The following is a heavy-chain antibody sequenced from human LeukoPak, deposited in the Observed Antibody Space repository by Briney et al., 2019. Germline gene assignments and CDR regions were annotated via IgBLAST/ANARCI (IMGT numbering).Heavy chain of an antibody. CDR1: VYTFTSYG. Sequence: AASVKVSCKASVYTFTSYGISWVRQAPGQGLEWMGWISAYNGNTNYAQKLQGRVTMTTDTSTSTAYMELRSLRSDDTAVYYCARGKMTTVTTRAFDIWGQGTMVTVSS. V-gene: IGHV1-18*01. J-gene: IGHJ3*02. CDR3: ARGKMTTVTTRAFDI. D-gene: IGHD4-11*01. CDR2: ISAYNGNT.